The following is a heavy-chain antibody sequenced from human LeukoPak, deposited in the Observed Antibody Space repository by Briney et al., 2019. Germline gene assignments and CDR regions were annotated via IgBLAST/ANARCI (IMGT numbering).Heavy chain of an antibody. CDR1: GFTFSSYA. V-gene: IGHV3-23*01. CDR2: ISGSGGST. Sequence: TGGSLRLSCAASGFTFSSYAMSWVRQAPGKGLEWVSAISGSGGSTYYADSVKGRFTISRDNSKNTLYLRMNSLRAEDTAVYYCAKGAGYEYDILTGYFHYWGQGTLVTVSS. CDR3: AKGAGYEYDILTGYFHY. J-gene: IGHJ4*02. D-gene: IGHD3-9*01.